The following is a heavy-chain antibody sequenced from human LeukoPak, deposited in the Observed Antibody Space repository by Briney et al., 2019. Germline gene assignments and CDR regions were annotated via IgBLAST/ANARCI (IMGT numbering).Heavy chain of an antibody. CDR2: ISPYTGDT. J-gene: IGHJ4*02. Sequence: ASVKVSCTASGYTFTNFGISWVRQAPGQGLEWMGWISPYTGDTNHAQQFQGRVTMTTDTSTSTAYMELRSLRSDDTAVYYCARPYDSSGNDLGYWGQGTLVTVSS. V-gene: IGHV1-18*01. CDR1: GYTFTNFG. CDR3: ARPYDSSGNDLGY. D-gene: IGHD3-22*01.